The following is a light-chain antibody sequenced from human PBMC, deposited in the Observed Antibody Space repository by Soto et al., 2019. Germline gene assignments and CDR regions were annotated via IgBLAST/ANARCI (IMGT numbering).Light chain of an antibody. Sequence: QSALTQPASVSGSPGQSITISCTGTGSDVGRYKLVSWYQQHPGKAPKLVIYEDTKRPAGTSSRFSGSKSANTASLTVSGLQAEDEADYYCCSYAGGNNWVFGGGTKLTVL. V-gene: IGLV2-23*01. J-gene: IGLJ3*02. CDR1: GSDVGRYKL. CDR2: EDT. CDR3: CSYAGGNNWV.